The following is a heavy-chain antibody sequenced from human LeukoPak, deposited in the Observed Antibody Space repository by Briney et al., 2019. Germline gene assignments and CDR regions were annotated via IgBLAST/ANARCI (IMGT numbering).Heavy chain of an antibody. V-gene: IGHV3-74*01. Sequence: GGSLRLSCAASGFTFSSYWMHWVRQAPGKGLVWVSRINSDGSSTSYADSVKGRFTISRDNAKNTLYLQMTSLGAEDTAVYYCARDGPGDYPIGYWGQGTLVTVSS. D-gene: IGHD4-17*01. CDR3: ARDGPGDYPIGY. J-gene: IGHJ4*02. CDR1: GFTFSSYW. CDR2: INSDGSST.